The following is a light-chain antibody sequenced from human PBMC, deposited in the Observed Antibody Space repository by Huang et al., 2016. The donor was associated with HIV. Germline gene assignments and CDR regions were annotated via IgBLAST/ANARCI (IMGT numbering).Light chain of an antibody. CDR1: RSLLFASNGKNF. V-gene: IGKV4-1*01. Sequence: DILLTQSQDSLAVSLGERATLTCRSSRSLLFASNGKNFWAWYQQKPGQSPKLLMYMASIRESGVPERFTGSGSGTEFTLNSGSLQAEDVAVYYCQQFYNMPYTFGRGTRLEI. CDR3: QQFYNMPYT. J-gene: IGKJ2*01. CDR2: MAS.